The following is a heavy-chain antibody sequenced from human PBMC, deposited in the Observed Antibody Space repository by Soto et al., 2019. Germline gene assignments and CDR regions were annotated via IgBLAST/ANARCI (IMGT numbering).Heavy chain of an antibody. Sequence: GGSLRLSCAASGFTFSSYGMHWVRQASGKGLEWVAVIWYDGSNKYYADSVKGRFTISRDNSKNTLYLQMNSLRAEDTAVYYCARGSSSSWSYYFDYWGQGTLVTVSS. CDR1: GFTFSSYG. CDR3: ARGSSSSWSYYFDY. J-gene: IGHJ4*02. D-gene: IGHD6-13*01. V-gene: IGHV3-33*01. CDR2: IWYDGSNK.